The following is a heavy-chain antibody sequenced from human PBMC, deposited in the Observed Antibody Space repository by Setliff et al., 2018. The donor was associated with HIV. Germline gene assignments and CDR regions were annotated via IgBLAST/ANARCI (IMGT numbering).Heavy chain of an antibody. J-gene: IGHJ4*02. CDR1: GYSFISHD. V-gene: IGHV1-18*01. CDR2: ISIYNGNV. D-gene: IGHD3-22*01. CDR3: ARDDDVIMVVVGGDY. Sequence: ASVKVSCKASGYSFISHDINWVRQAPGQGLEWMGRISIYNGNVNTAPKFQGRVTMTTYTSTNTAYLELRSLRSDDTAVYYCARDDDVIMVVVGGDYWGQGTLVTVSS.